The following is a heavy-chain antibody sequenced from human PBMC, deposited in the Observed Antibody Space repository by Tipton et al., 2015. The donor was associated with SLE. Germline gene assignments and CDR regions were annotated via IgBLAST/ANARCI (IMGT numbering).Heavy chain of an antibody. Sequence: TLSLTCAVSGYSISSGYYWGWIRQPPGKGLEWIGSIHHSGSTYYNPSLKSRVSISVDTSKNQFSLKVSSVTAADTAVYYCARENIGYNYAFDMWGQGTMATVSS. V-gene: IGHV4-38-2*02. CDR2: IHHSGST. CDR1: GYSISSGYY. CDR3: ARENIGYNYAFDM. J-gene: IGHJ3*02. D-gene: IGHD5-24*01.